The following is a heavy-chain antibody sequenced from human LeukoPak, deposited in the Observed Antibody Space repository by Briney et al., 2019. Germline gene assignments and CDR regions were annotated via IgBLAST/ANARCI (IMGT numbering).Heavy chain of an antibody. CDR2: ISSSSSYI. D-gene: IGHD4-17*01. Sequence: GGSLRLSCAASGFTFSSYSMNWVRQAPGKGLEWVSSISSSSSYIYYADSVKGRFTISRDNAKNSLYLQMSSLRAEDTAVYYCARVVYGDYSYFQHWGQGTLVTVSS. CDR1: GFTFSSYS. V-gene: IGHV3-21*01. CDR3: ARVVYGDYSYFQH. J-gene: IGHJ1*01.